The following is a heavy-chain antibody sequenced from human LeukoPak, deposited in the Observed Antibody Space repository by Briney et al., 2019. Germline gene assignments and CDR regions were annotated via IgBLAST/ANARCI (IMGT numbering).Heavy chain of an antibody. V-gene: IGHV4-39*01. CDR1: GGSISSSSYY. CDR2: IYYSGST. J-gene: IGHJ4*02. Sequence: SETLSLTCTASGGSISSSSYYWGWIRQPPGKGLEWIGSIYYSGSTYYNPSLKSRVTISVDTSKNQFSLKLSSVTAADTAVYYCASLTYYYDSSGYNWGQGTLVTVSS. CDR3: ASLTYYYDSSGYN. D-gene: IGHD3-22*01.